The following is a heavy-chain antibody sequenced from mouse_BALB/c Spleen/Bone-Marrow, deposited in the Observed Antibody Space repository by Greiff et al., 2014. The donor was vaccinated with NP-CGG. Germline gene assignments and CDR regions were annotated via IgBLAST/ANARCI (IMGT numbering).Heavy chain of an antibody. D-gene: IGHD4-1*01. V-gene: IGHV14-3*02. CDR1: GFNIKDTY. Sequence: EVQLVESGAELVKPGASVKLSCTASGFNIKDTYMHWVKQRPEQGLEWIGRIDPAGDYTQFDSKFQGKATITADTSSNTAYLQLSSLTSEDTAVYYCATLTGTFDYWGQGTTLTVSS. CDR3: ATLTGTFDY. J-gene: IGHJ2*01. CDR2: IDPAGDYT.